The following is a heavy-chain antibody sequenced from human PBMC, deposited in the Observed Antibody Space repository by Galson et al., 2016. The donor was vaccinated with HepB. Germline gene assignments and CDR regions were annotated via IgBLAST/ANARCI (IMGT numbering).Heavy chain of an antibody. Sequence: SLRLSCAASGFTFSRYWMSWVRQAPGKGLEWVANIQQDGSEKFYVDSVKGRFTISRDNAKNSLYLQMNSLRVEDTAVYFCARDLLIGDYYESGTKRRPPYWFDPWGQGTLVTVSS. D-gene: IGHD3-10*01. V-gene: IGHV3-7*01. J-gene: IGHJ5*02. CDR3: ARDLLIGDYYESGTKRRPPYWFDP. CDR2: IQQDGSEK. CDR1: GFTFSRYW.